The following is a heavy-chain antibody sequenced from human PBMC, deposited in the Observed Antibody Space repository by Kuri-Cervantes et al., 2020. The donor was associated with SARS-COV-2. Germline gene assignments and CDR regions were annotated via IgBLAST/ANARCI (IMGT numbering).Heavy chain of an antibody. Sequence: GGSLRLSCAAYGFTFSSYSMNWVRQAPGKGLEWVSYISSSSSTIYYPDSVKGRFTISRDNAKNSLFLQMNSLRDEDTAVYYCAREGVREIYYYYYYGMDVWGQGTTVTVSS. CDR2: ISSSSSTI. CDR1: GFTFSSYS. CDR3: AREGVREIYYYYYYGMDV. J-gene: IGHJ6*02. D-gene: IGHD2-8*01. V-gene: IGHV3-48*02.